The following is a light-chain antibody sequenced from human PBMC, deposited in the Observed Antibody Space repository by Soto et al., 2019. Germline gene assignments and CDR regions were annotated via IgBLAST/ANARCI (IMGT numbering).Light chain of an antibody. Sequence: QSVLTQPPSVSGAPGQRVTISCTGSSSNIGAGYDVHWYQQLPGTAPKPLIYGNSNRPSGVPDRFSGSKSGTSASLAITGLQAEDEADYYCQSYDSSLSGSRVFGTGTKLTV. CDR2: GNS. CDR1: SSNIGAGYD. V-gene: IGLV1-40*01. CDR3: QSYDSSLSGSRV. J-gene: IGLJ1*01.